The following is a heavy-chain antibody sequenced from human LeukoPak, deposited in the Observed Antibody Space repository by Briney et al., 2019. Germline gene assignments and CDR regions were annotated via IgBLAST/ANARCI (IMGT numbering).Heavy chain of an antibody. CDR2: INHSGST. CDR3: ARGIYYGSGSYPPPSDY. J-gene: IGHJ4*02. D-gene: IGHD3-10*01. CDR1: GGSFSGYY. Sequence: SETLSLTCAVYGGSFSGYYWSWIRQPPGKGLEWIGEINHSGSTNYNPSLKSRVTISVDTSKNQFSLKLSSVTAADMAVYYCARGIYYGSGSYPPPSDYWGQGTLVTVSS. V-gene: IGHV4-34*01.